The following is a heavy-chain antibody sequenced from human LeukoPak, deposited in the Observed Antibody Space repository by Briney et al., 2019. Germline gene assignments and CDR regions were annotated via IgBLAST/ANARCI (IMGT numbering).Heavy chain of an antibody. CDR2: IYPSDSDT. CDR3: ARGHNYAGDY. J-gene: IGHJ4*02. CDR1: GFTFTSFW. D-gene: IGHD5-18*01. V-gene: IGHV5-51*01. Sequence: GESLKISCKVSGFTFTSFWIGWVRQMPGKGLGWMGLIYPSDSDTRYTPSFQGQVTISADRSISTAYLQWNSLQAPDTAIYYCARGHNYAGDYWGQGTLVTVSS.